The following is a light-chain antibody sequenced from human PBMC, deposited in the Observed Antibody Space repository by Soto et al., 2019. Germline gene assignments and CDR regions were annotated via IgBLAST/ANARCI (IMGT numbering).Light chain of an antibody. CDR1: QSFSSN. V-gene: IGKV3D-15*01. CDR2: DIS. CDR3: QQYNSWPLT. J-gene: IGKJ4*01. Sequence: EIVMTQSPATLSVSPGERATLSCRASQSFSSNLAWYQHKPGQAPRVLIYDISTRATGIPTRFSGSGSGTEFTLTISSLQSEDFAVYYCQQYNSWPLTFGGGTKVDIK.